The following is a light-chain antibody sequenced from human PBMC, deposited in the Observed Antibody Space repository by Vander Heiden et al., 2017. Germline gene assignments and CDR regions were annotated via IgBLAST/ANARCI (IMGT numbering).Light chain of an antibody. J-gene: IGLJ1*01. CDR1: SSDVGSYNL. CDR3: CSYAGSISYV. Sequence: QSALTQPASVSGSPGPSITISCTGTSSDVGSYNLVSWYQQHPGKAPKLMIYEVSKRPSGVSNRFSGSKSGNTASLTISGLQAEDEADYYCCSYAGSISYVFGTGTKVTVL. CDR2: EVS. V-gene: IGLV2-23*02.